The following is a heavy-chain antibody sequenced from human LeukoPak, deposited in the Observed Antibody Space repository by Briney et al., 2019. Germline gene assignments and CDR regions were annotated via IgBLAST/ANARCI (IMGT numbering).Heavy chain of an antibody. CDR1: GASISHYY. V-gene: IGHV4-59*01. CDR2: AFYTGST. Sequence: KPSETLSLTCTVSGASISHYYRSWIRQPPGRGLEWIGCAFYTGSTNYNPSPKSRVTISIDTSKSQFSLRLTSVTAADTAIYYCASLSHCSTSSCFDYWGRGTLVTVSS. CDR3: ASLSHCSTSSCFDY. D-gene: IGHD2-2*01. J-gene: IGHJ4*02.